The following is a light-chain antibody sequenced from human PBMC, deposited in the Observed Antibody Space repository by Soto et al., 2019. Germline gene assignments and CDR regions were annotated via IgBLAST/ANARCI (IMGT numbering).Light chain of an antibody. Sequence: QSALTQPASVSGSPGQSITISCTGTSSDVGGYDYVSWYQLHPGKAPKLMIFEVSNRPSGVSYRFSGSKSGNTASLTISGLQVEDGADYFCSSYSISTAYLFGTGTKVTVL. CDR2: EVS. V-gene: IGLV2-14*01. CDR1: SSDVGGYDY. J-gene: IGLJ1*01. CDR3: SSYSISTAYL.